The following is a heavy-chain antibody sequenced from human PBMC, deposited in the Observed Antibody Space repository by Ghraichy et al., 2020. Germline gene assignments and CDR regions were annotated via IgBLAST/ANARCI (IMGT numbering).Heavy chain of an antibody. Sequence: GESLNISCAASGFTFSSYNMNWVRQAPGKGLEWVSSINTGGAYTYYADSVKGRFSISRDNAKKSLYLQMNSLRAEDTAVYYCGRDVQRIAVAGTAADHWGQGIQVTVSS. CDR3: GRDVQRIAVAGTAADH. CDR1: GFTFSSYN. J-gene: IGHJ4*02. D-gene: IGHD6-19*01. CDR2: INTGGAYT. V-gene: IGHV3-21*01.